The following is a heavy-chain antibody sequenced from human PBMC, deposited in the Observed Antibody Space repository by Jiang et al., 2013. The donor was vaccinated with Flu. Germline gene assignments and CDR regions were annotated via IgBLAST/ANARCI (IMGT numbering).Heavy chain of an antibody. CDR3: ARDLDSRGYYYGMDV. J-gene: IGHJ6*02. V-gene: IGHV3-30-3*01. D-gene: IGHD6-13*01. CDR1: GFSFRSYH. CDR2: ISYDGSNA. Sequence: VQLVESGGGVVQPGRSLRLSCAASGFSFRSYHVHWVRQAPGKGLDWVAVISYDGSNAYYADSVKGRFTVSRDNSKNTLFLQMNSLRAEDTAVYYCARDLDSRGYYYGMDVWGQGTTVTVSS.